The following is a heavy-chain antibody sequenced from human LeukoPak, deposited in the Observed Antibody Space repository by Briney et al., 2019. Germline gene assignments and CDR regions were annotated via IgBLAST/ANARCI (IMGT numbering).Heavy chain of an antibody. J-gene: IGHJ5*02. V-gene: IGHV1-18*01. Sequence: ASVKVSCKASGYTFTSYGISWVRQAPGQGPEWMGWISAYNGITNYAQKLQGRVTMTTDTSTSTAYMELRSLRSDDTAVYYCARVDLRGLRFLEWSHWDWFDPWGQGTLVTVSS. D-gene: IGHD3-3*01. CDR1: GYTFTSYG. CDR2: ISAYNGIT. CDR3: ARVDLRGLRFLEWSHWDWFDP.